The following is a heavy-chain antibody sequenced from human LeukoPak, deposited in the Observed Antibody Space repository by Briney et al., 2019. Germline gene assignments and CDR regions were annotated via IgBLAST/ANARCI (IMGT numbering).Heavy chain of an antibody. V-gene: IGHV4-4*07. Sequence: SETLSLTCTVSGGSISAYYWSWIRQPAGKGLEWIGLIFTSGSTNYNPALKSRVTMSVDTSKNQFSLTLTSVTAADTAVYYCARDFDSWGQGTLVTVSS. CDR2: IFTSGST. J-gene: IGHJ4*02. CDR3: ARDFDS. CDR1: GGSISAYY.